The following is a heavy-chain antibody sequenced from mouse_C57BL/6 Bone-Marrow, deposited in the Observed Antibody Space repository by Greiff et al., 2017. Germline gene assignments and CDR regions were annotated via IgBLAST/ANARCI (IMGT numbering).Heavy chain of an antibody. CDR1: GYTFTDYE. V-gene: IGHV1-15*01. D-gene: IGHD1-1*01. J-gene: IGHJ4*01. CDR2: IDPDTGGT. CDR3: TRTGYGSSYYAMDY. Sequence: VQLQQSGAELVRPGASVTLSCKASGYTFTDYEMHWVKQTPVHGLEWIGAIDPDTGGTAYKQKLKGKAILTADTSSSTAYMELSSLTSEDSAVYYCTRTGYGSSYYAMDYWGQGTSGTVSS.